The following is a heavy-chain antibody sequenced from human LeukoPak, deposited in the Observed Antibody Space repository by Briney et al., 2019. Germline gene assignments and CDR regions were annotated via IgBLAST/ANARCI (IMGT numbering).Heavy chain of an antibody. Sequence: PGGSLRLSCAASGFTFSSYWVHWVRQAPGKGLEWVSAISGSGGSTYYADSVKGRFTISRDNSKNTLYLQMNSLRAEDTAVYYCAKGNLAVAGCFDYWGQGTLVTVSS. CDR3: AKGNLAVAGCFDY. J-gene: IGHJ4*02. CDR1: GFTFSSYW. V-gene: IGHV3-23*01. CDR2: ISGSGGST. D-gene: IGHD6-19*01.